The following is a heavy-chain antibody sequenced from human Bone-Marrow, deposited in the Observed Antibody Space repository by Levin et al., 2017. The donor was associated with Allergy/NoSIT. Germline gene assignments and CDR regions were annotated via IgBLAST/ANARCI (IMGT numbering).Heavy chain of an antibody. CDR2: IIPIFGTA. CDR1: GGTFSSYA. Sequence: KISCKASGGTFSSYAISWVRQAPGQGLEWMGGIIPIFGTANYAQKFQGRVTITADESTSTAYMELSSLRSEDTAVYYCARDAGFDYSKRYYYYYGMDVWGQGTTVTVSS. CDR3: ARDAGFDYSKRYYYYYGMDV. D-gene: IGHD4-11*01. V-gene: IGHV1-69*01. J-gene: IGHJ6*02.